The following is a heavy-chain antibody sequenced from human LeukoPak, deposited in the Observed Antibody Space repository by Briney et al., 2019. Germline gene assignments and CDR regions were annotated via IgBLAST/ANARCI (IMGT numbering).Heavy chain of an antibody. V-gene: IGHV3-7*04. Sequence: RESLRLSCAASGFAFTSSAMSWVRQAQGNGLEWVDNIKQDGSAIYDVDSVKGRFTISRDNAKNSLYLQMNSLRAEDTAVYYCARCGVGVAAAAANCWGQGTLLTVSS. J-gene: IGHJ4*02. CDR2: IKQDGSAI. CDR3: ARCGVGVAAAAANC. CDR1: GFAFTSSA. D-gene: IGHD6-13*01.